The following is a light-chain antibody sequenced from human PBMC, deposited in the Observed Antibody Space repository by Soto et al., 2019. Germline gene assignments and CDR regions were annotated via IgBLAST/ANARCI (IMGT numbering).Light chain of an antibody. J-gene: IGKJ4*01. CDR3: QQYNNWPLT. CDR2: AAS. Sequence: DIEMTQSPSSLSASVGDRVTITCRANQSISNYLNWYQQKPGRAPNLLIFAASNLETGVPSRFSGSGSGTDFVLTISSLQPEDFAVYYCQQYNNWPLTFGGGTKVEIK. V-gene: IGKV1-39*01. CDR1: QSISNY.